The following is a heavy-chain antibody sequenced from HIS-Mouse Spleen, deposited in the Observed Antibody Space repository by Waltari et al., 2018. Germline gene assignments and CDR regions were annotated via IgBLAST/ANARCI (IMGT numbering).Heavy chain of an antibody. J-gene: IGHJ2*01. Sequence: QLQLQESGPGLVKPSETLSLTCTVSGGSISSSSYYWGWIRQPPGKGLEWIGSIYYSGSTYYNPSLKCGVTISVDTSKNQFSLKLSSVTAADTAVYYCAREIPYSSSWYDWYFDLWGRGTLVTVSS. CDR1: GGSISSSSYY. V-gene: IGHV4-39*07. CDR2: IYYSGST. D-gene: IGHD6-13*01. CDR3: AREIPYSSSWYDWYFDL.